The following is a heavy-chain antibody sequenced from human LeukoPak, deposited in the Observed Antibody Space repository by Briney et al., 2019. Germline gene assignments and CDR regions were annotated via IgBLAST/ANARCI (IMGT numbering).Heavy chain of an antibody. J-gene: IGHJ4*02. D-gene: IGHD3-10*01. Sequence: SSETLSLTCAVYGGSFSGYYWSWIRQPPGKGLEWIEEINHSGSTNYNPSLKSRVTISVDTSKNQFSLKLSSVTAADTAVYYCARESYGSGNDYWGQGTLVTVSS. V-gene: IGHV4-34*01. CDR2: INHSGST. CDR1: GGSFSGYY. CDR3: ARESYGSGNDY.